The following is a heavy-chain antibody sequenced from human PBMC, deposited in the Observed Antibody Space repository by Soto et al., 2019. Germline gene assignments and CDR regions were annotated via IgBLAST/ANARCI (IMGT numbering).Heavy chain of an antibody. CDR1: GYGFTTYG. CDR2: ISAHNGNT. Sequence: QVHLVQSGAEVKKPGASVKVSCKGSGYGFTTYGITWVRQAPGQGLEWRAWISAHNGNTNYAQKLQGRVTVTRDTSTSTAYMELRSLRSVDTAVYYCARGRYGDYWGQGARVTVSS. CDR3: ARGRYGDY. V-gene: IGHV1-18*01. D-gene: IGHD1-1*01. J-gene: IGHJ4*02.